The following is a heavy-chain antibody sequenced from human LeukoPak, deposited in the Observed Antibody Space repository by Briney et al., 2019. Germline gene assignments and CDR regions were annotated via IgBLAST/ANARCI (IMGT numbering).Heavy chain of an antibody. Sequence: TGGSLRLSCAASGFTFSSYAMSWVRQARGKGLEWVSAISGSGGSTYYADSVKGRFTISRDNSKNTLYLQMNSLRGEDTAVYYCAKDQGLIVVVPAAIDYWGQGTLVTVSS. D-gene: IGHD2-2*01. V-gene: IGHV3-23*01. CDR3: AKDQGLIVVVPAAIDY. CDR2: ISGSGGST. CDR1: GFTFSSYA. J-gene: IGHJ4*02.